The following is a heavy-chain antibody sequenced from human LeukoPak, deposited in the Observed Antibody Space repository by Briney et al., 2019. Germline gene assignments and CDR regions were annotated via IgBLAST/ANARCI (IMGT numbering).Heavy chain of an antibody. CDR2: IYTTGNT. V-gene: IGHV4-4*07. CDR1: SGSINSYY. J-gene: IGHJ4*02. Sequence: SETLPLTCTVSSGSINSYYWGWVRQPAGRGLEWIGRIYTTGNTNYNPSLKSRLTMSVDTSKRQFSLNLRSVTAADTAIYYCARHGYTASHYFLDYWSQGILVTVSS. D-gene: IGHD3-16*01. CDR3: ARHGYTASHYFLDY.